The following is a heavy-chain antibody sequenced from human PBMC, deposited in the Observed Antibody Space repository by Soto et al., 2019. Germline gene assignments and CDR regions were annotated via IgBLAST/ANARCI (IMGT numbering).Heavy chain of an antibody. Sequence: PSETLSLTCTVSGGSISSYYWCWIRLPAGKGLEWIGRIYISGSTNYNPYLKTRVTMSVDSSKNQFSLKRSSVTAADTAVYSCARARNWNPYVFNFGGQGTLDT. CDR3: ARARNWNPYVFNF. CDR1: GGSISSYY. V-gene: IGHV4-4*07. D-gene: IGHD1-1*01. CDR2: IYISGST. J-gene: IGHJ3*01.